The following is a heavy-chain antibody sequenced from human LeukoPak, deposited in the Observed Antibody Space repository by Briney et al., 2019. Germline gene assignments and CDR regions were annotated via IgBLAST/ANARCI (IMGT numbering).Heavy chain of an antibody. Sequence: GGSLRLSCAASGFTASSYSMNWVRHPPREGREWDSSISISSSYTSYTDSVNDRFTISRVNATNTLYLQMNSQRAADTAVYYCAREGYCSGGSCYGGFDYWGQGTLVTVSS. CDR2: ISISSSYT. CDR1: GFTASSYS. D-gene: IGHD2-15*01. CDR3: AREGYCSGGSCYGGFDY. J-gene: IGHJ4*02. V-gene: IGHV3-21*01.